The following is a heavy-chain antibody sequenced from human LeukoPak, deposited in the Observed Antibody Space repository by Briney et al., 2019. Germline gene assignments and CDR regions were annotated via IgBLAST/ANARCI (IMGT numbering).Heavy chain of an antibody. V-gene: IGHV6-1*01. D-gene: IGHD2-2*02. CDR1: GDSVSSNSAA. CDR3: ARGIYTSSPRNPKNFFDY. CDR2: TYYRSKWYN. J-gene: IGHJ4*02. Sequence: SQTLSLTCAISGDSVSSNSAAWNWIRQSPSRGLEWLGRTYYRSKWYNDYAVSVKSRITINPDTSKNQFSLQLNSVTPEDTAVYFCARGIYTSSPRNPKNFFDYWGQGTLVTVS.